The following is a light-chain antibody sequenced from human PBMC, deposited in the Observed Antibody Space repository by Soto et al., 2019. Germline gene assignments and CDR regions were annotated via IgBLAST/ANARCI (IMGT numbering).Light chain of an antibody. V-gene: IGKV1-27*01. CDR1: QDIGHF. Sequence: DIQMAQSPSSLSAAVGDRVTITCRASQDIGHFLAWYQQKPGKVPHLLIYAASTLQSGVPSRFSGSGSGTDFTLTIDSLQTEDVATYYCQKYNTGPFTFGPGTKVDL. J-gene: IGKJ3*01. CDR3: QKYNTGPFT. CDR2: AAS.